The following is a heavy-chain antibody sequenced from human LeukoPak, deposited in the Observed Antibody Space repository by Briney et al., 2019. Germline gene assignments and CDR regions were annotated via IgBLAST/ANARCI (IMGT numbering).Heavy chain of an antibody. CDR3: ARIRTAYCGTTKCREFDH. CDR2: IVDDGSIN. CDR1: GFTFSSYS. J-gene: IGHJ4*02. Sequence: GGSLRLSGAASGFTFSSYSMEWVRQAPGKGREWGAVIVDDGSINQYAESVKGRFTISRDNSKNTLDLQMSSLGVEDTAVYHCARIRTAYCGTTKCREFDHWGPGALVAVSS. D-gene: IGHD2-21*01. V-gene: IGHV3-30*03.